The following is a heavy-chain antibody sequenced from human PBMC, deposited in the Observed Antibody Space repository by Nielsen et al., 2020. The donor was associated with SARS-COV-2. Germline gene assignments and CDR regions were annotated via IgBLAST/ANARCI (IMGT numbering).Heavy chain of an antibody. V-gene: IGHV3-53*04. CDR3: AKDLSTFMIYFRRGGPDY. J-gene: IGHJ4*02. CDR2: FYSGGTT. CDR1: GFLVSTKY. Sequence: GGSLRLSCAASGFLVSTKYMNWVRQAPGKGLEWVSGFYSGGTTLYADSVKGRFIISRNNSRNTLYLQMNSLRAEDTAMYYCAKDLSTFMIYFRRGGPDYWGQGTLVTVSS. D-gene: IGHD3/OR15-3a*01.